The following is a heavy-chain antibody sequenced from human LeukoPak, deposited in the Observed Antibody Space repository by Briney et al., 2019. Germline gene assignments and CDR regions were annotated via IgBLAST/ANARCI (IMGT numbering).Heavy chain of an antibody. Sequence: SETLSLTCNVSGGSIRSYYWSWIRQPPGKGLEWIGYIYYSGSTNYNPSLKSRVTMSVDTPRNQFSLKLSSVTAADTAVYYCARNWYGGYAWFDPWGQGTLVTVSS. D-gene: IGHD5-12*01. CDR2: IYYSGST. V-gene: IGHV4-59*01. CDR1: GGSIRSYY. J-gene: IGHJ5*02. CDR3: ARNWYGGYAWFDP.